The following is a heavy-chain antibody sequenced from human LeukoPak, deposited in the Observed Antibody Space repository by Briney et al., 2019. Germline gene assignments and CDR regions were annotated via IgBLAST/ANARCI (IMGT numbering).Heavy chain of an antibody. D-gene: IGHD5-18*01. J-gene: IGHJ4*02. V-gene: IGHV3-48*03. CDR1: GFTFSNYE. CDR2: ITGGGDTI. Sequence: GGSLRLSCSASGFTFSNYEMNWVRQAPGKGLEWISYITGGGDTIYYADSVKGRFTISRDNSKNTLYLQMNSLRAEDTAVYYCARGPRDTAMVPIIDYWGQGILVTVSS. CDR3: ARGPRDTAMVPIIDY.